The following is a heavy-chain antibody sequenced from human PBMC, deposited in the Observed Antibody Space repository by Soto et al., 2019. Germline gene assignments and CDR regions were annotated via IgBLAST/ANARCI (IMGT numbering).Heavy chain of an antibody. CDR3: AKATGYSSGWLYYYYYYGMDV. J-gene: IGHJ6*02. CDR2: ISYDGSNK. Sequence: GGTLRLSCAASGFTFSSYSKHWVRHPPGKGLERVAVISYDGSNKYYADSVKGRFTISRDNSKNTLYLQMNSLRAEDTAVYYCAKATGYSSGWLYYYYYYGMDVWGQGTTVTVSS. V-gene: IGHV3-30*18. D-gene: IGHD6-19*01. CDR1: GFTFSSYS.